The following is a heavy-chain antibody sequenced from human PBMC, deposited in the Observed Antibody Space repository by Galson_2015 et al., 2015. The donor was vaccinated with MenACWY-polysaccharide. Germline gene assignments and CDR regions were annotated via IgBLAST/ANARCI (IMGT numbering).Heavy chain of an antibody. V-gene: IGHV4-59*02. CDR3: ARGRALTDY. Sequence: LSLTCSLSGGSVKNSYWSWFRQPPGKGLEWIGYIFYTGSTTYNPSLKSRVTISIGASVSHFSLNLTSVTAADTAVCYCARGRALTDYWGQGTLVTVSS. J-gene: IGHJ4*02. CDR1: GGSVKNSY. CDR2: IFYTGST.